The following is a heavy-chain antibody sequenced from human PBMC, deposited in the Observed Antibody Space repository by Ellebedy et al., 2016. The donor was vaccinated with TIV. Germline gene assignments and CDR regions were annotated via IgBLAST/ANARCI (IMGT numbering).Heavy chain of an antibody. D-gene: IGHD2-2*01. CDR1: GGSIRSYY. Sequence: MPSETLSLTCTVSGGSIRSYYWSWIRQPPGKGLEWIGYFYYSGNTNHNPSLTSRVTISVDTPKNQLSLKPSSVTAADTAIYYCAGAAGSTWGGDRLDYWGQGTLVTVSS. J-gene: IGHJ4*02. CDR2: FYYSGNT. V-gene: IGHV4-59*08. CDR3: AGAAGSTWGGDRLDY.